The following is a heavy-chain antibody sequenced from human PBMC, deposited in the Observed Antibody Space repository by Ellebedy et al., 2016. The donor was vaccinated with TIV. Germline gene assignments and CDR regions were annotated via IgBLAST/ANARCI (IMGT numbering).Heavy chain of an antibody. CDR3: TREATETDDY. D-gene: IGHD5-24*01. CDR2: VKYNGGI. V-gene: IGHV4-39*07. CDR1: GGSVSSSSYY. Sequence: MPGGSLRLSCTVSGGSVSSSSYYWAWMRQTPGKGLEWLGSVKYNGGIHYNPSLESRVAILLDTSKNQFSLKLSSVTAADTAVYYCTREATETDDYWGQGILVTVSS. J-gene: IGHJ4*02.